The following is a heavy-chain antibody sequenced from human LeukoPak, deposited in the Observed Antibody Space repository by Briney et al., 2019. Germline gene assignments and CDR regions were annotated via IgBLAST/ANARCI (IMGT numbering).Heavy chain of an antibody. J-gene: IGHJ4*02. Sequence: ASVKVSCKASGYTFTSYGISWVRQAPGQGLEWMGWISTYNDNTNYAQKLQGRVTLTTDTSTSTAYMELRSLRSDDSAVYYCARGTGDYYDSSGYYDYWGQGTLVTVSS. V-gene: IGHV1-18*01. CDR1: GYTFTSYG. CDR2: ISTYNDNT. D-gene: IGHD3-22*01. CDR3: ARGTGDYYDSSGYYDY.